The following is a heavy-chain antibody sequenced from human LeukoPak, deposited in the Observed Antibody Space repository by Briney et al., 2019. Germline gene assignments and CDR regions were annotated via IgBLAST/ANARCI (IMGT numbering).Heavy chain of an antibody. CDR1: GFTFSSYA. D-gene: IGHD1-26*01. CDR2: ISGSGGST. J-gene: IGHJ5*02. V-gene: IGHV3-23*01. Sequence: GGSLRLSCAASGFTFSSYAMSWVRQAPGKGLEWVSAISGSGGSTYYADSVKGRFTISRDNSKNTLYLQMNSLRAEDTAVYYCPANGGFSSYYAWLDPWGQGTLVTVSS. CDR3: PANGGFSSYYAWLDP.